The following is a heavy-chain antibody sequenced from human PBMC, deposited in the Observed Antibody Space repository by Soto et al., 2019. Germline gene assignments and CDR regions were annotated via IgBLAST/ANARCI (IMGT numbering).Heavy chain of an antibody. CDR2: IIPILGIA. J-gene: IGHJ5*02. D-gene: IGHD3-9*01. CDR1: GGTFSSYT. V-gene: IGHV1-69*02. CDR3: ARPHYDILTGYYNSVKDNWFDP. Sequence: SVKVSCKASGGTFSSYTISWVRQAPGQGLEWMGRIIPILGIANYAQKFQGRVTITADKSTSTAYMELSSLRSEDTAVYYCARPHYDILTGYYNSVKDNWFDPWGQGTLVTVSS.